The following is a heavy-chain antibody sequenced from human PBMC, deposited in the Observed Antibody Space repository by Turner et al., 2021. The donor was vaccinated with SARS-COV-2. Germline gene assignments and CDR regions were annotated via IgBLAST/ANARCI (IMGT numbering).Heavy chain of an antibody. V-gene: IGHV3-21*01. CDR1: ACTFSSYS. Sequence: EVQLVESGGGLVKPGGSLRLPCAASACTFSSYSMNWVRQAPGKGLEWVSCISSSSSYIYYADSVKGRFTISRDNAKNSLYLQMNSLRAEDTAVYYCARWDNYYDSSGYYPDAFDIWGQGTMVTVSS. CDR3: ARWDNYYDSSGYYPDAFDI. D-gene: IGHD3-22*01. CDR2: ISSSSSYI. J-gene: IGHJ3*02.